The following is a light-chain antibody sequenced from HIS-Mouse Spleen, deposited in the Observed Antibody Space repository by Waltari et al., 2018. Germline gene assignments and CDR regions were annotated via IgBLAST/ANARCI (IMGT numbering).Light chain of an antibody. CDR3: QSYDSSNVV. V-gene: IGLV6-57*02. CDR1: SGRIPSNY. J-gene: IGLJ2*01. CDR2: ADN. Sequence: NFMLTQPHSVSESPGKTVTISCTGSSGRIPSNYVQWYQQRPGSAPTTVIYADNQRPSGVPDRFSGSIDSSSNSASLTISGLKTEDEADYYCQSYDSSNVVFGGGTKLTVL.